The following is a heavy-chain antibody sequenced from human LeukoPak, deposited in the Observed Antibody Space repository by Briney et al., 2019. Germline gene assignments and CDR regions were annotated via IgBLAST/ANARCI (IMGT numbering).Heavy chain of an antibody. D-gene: IGHD3-10*01. CDR2: ISYDGSNK. Sequence: PGRPLRLSCAASGFTFSSYAMHWVRQAPGKGLEWVAVISYDGSNKYYADSMKGRFTISRDNSKNTLYLQMNSLRAEDTAVYYCARAEYYYGSGSYCYWGQGTLVTVSS. J-gene: IGHJ4*02. CDR3: ARAEYYYGSGSYCY. CDR1: GFTFSSYA. V-gene: IGHV3-30-3*01.